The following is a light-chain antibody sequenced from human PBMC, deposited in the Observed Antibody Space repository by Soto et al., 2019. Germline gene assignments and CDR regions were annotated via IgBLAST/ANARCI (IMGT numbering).Light chain of an antibody. CDR2: GVS. CDR3: ISYTGSSTSYV. J-gene: IGLJ1*01. V-gene: IGLV2-14*01. Sequence: QSVLTQPAPVSGSPGQSITISCSGTRSDIGSYKYVAWYQQFPGKTPKILIYGVSNRPSGVCSRFSGSKSCNKASLTISGLQAEDEADYYCISYTGSSTSYVFGTGTKVTGL. CDR1: RSDIGSYKY.